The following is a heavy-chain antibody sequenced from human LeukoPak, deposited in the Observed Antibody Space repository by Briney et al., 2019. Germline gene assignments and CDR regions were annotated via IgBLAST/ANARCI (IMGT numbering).Heavy chain of an antibody. CDR2: IMPLFGTA. D-gene: IGHD4-17*01. CDR3: ARDVHGDYGSGWFDP. V-gene: IGHV1-69*05. CDR1: GGTFNNSA. Sequence: GASVKVSCKTSGGTFNNSAISWVRQAPGQGLEWLGGIMPLFGTAGYAQKFQGRVTITKDESMRTVHLELTSLTSDDTAVYYCARDVHGDYGSGWFDPWGQGALVSVSS. J-gene: IGHJ5*02.